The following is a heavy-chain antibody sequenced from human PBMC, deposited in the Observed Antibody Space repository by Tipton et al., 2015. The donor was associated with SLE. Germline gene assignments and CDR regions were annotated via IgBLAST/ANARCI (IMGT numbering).Heavy chain of an antibody. Sequence: SLRLSCAASGFTFSNYALSWVRQAPGKGLEWVSIVSYSADSTYYADSVKGRFTISRGNSKSTLYLQMNSLRAEDTAVYYCAKDGPDGTSVDNWGQGTLVTVSS. CDR3: AKDGPDGTSVDN. D-gene: IGHD5-24*01. CDR2: VSYSADST. CDR1: GFTFSNYA. J-gene: IGHJ4*02. V-gene: IGHV3-23*01.